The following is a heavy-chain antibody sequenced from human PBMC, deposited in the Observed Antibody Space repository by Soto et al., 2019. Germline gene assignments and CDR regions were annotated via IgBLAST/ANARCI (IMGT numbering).Heavy chain of an antibody. J-gene: IGHJ4*02. D-gene: IGHD3-16*01. CDR2: ISAYNGNT. Sequence: QVQLVQSGAEVKKPGASVKVSCKASGYTFTSYSISWVRQAPGQGLEWMGWISAYNGNTNYAQKLQGRITMTTDTSKSPAYTELRSLRSDDTAVYCCAGDLVRLGTQNAVDYWGQGTLVAVSS. CDR3: AGDLVRLGTQNAVDY. CDR1: GYTFTSYS. V-gene: IGHV1-18*01.